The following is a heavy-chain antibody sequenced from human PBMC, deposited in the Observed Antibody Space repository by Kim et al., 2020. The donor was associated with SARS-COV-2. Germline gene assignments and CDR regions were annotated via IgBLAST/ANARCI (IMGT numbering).Heavy chain of an antibody. CDR3: ARGLRGGAVAGTHDY. CDR1: GFTFTTYA. V-gene: IGHV3-30*04. Sequence: GGSLRLSCAASGFTFTTYAMHWVRQAPGKGLEWVAVISYDGSNKYYADSVKGRFTISRDNSKNTLYLQMNSLRAEDTAVYYCARGLRGGAVAGTHDYWG. D-gene: IGHD6-19*01. J-gene: IGHJ4*01. CDR2: ISYDGSNK.